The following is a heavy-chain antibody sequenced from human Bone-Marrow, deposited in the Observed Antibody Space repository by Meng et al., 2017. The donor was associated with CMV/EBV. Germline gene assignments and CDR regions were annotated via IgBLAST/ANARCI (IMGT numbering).Heavy chain of an antibody. CDR1: GYTFTSYD. Sequence: ASVKVSCKASGYTFTSYDINWVRQATGQGLEWMGWMNPNSGNTGYAQKFQGRVTMTRNTSISAAYMELSSLRSEDTAVYYCARESEVFGVDYVDYWGQGTLVTVSS. CDR2: MNPNSGNT. V-gene: IGHV1-8*01. CDR3: ARESEVFGVDYVDY. D-gene: IGHD3-3*01. J-gene: IGHJ4*02.